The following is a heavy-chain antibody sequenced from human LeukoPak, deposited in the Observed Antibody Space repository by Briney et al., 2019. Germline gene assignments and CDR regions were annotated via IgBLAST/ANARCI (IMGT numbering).Heavy chain of an antibody. CDR2: IYTSGST. Sequence: PSETLSLTCTVSGGSISSYYWSWIRQPAGKGLEWIGRIYTSGSTNYNPSLKSRATMSVDTSKNQFSLKLSSVTAADTAVYYCARDFSSTDYYYGMDVWGQGTTVTVSS. CDR1: GGSISSYY. V-gene: IGHV4-4*07. CDR3: ARDFSSTDYYYGMDV. D-gene: IGHD2-2*01. J-gene: IGHJ6*02.